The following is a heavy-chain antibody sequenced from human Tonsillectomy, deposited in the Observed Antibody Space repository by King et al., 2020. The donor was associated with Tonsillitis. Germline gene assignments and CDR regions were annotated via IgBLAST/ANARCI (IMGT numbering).Heavy chain of an antibody. CDR3: ARYDSTGAGAFDI. V-gene: IGHV5-51*01. J-gene: IGHJ3*02. CDR2: IYPGYSET. D-gene: IGHD3-22*01. Sequence: VQLVESGAEVKKPGESLKISCKGSGYSFTRYWIAWVRQMPGKSLEWMCVIYPGYSETRYNPSFQGQVTISADKSISTAFLQWSRLKASDSAIYYCARYDSTGAGAFDIWGQGTMLTVSS. CDR1: GYSFTRYW.